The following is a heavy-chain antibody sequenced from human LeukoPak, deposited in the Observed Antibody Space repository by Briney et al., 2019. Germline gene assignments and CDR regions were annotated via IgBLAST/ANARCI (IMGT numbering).Heavy chain of an antibody. J-gene: IGHJ4*02. CDR2: IIPNFGTA. D-gene: IGHD3-3*01. CDR1: GGTFSSYT. Sequence: GASVKVSCEASGGTFSSYTISWVRQAPGQGLEWMGGIIPNFGTANYAQKFQGRVTITTDESPSPAYMELSSLRSEDTAVYYCARGSLEWFATDPRFDYWGQGTLVTVSS. CDR3: ARGSLEWFATDPRFDY. V-gene: IGHV1-69*05.